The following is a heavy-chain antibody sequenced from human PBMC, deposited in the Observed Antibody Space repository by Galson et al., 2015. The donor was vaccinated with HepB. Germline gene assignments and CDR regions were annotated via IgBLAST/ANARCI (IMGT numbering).Heavy chain of an antibody. Sequence: SLRLSCAASGFSFSSYSMNWVRQAPGKGLEWVSSISSSSSYIYYADSVKGRFTISRDNAKNSLYLQMNSLRAEDTAVHYCARVTGTGDYYYYYMDVWGKGTTVTVSS. CDR1: GFSFSSYS. CDR3: ARVTGTGDYYYYYMDV. J-gene: IGHJ6*03. V-gene: IGHV3-21*01. D-gene: IGHD1-20*01. CDR2: ISSSSSYI.